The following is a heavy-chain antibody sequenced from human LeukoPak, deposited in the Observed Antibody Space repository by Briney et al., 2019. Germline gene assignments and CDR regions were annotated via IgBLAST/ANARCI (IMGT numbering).Heavy chain of an antibody. V-gene: IGHV1-3*01. Sequence: ASVKVSCKASGYTFTTLGITWVRQAPGQGLEWMGWINAGNGNTKYSQKFQGRVTITRDTSASTAYMELSSLRSEDTAVYYCAREPATDALDIWGQGTMVTVSS. CDR2: INAGNGNT. CDR1: GYTFTTLG. J-gene: IGHJ3*02. CDR3: AREPATDALDI. D-gene: IGHD1-14*01.